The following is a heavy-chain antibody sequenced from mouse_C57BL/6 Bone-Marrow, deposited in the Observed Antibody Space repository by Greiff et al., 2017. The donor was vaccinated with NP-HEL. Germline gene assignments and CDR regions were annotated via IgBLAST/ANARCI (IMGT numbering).Heavy chain of an antibody. V-gene: IGHV7-1*01. CDR2: SRHEADDYTT. Sequence: EVKLVESGGGLVQSGRSLRLSCATSGFTFSDFYMEWVRQAPGQGLEWIAASRHEADDYTTEYSASVKGRLIVSRDTSQSILYLQMNALRAEDTAIYYCERDAEGNNAKDDWGKGTSVTVSS. CDR1: GFTFSDFY. CDR3: ERDAEGNNAKDD. D-gene: IGHD2-1*01. J-gene: IGHJ4*01.